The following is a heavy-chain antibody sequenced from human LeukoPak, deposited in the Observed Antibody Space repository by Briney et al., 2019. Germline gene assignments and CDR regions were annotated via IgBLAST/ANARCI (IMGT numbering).Heavy chain of an antibody. CDR2: IYYSGST. J-gene: IGHJ5*02. CDR1: GGSISSGGYY. Sequence: PSETLSLTCTVSGGSISSGGYYWSWIRQHPGKGLEWIGYIYYSGSTYYNPSLKSRVTISVDTSKNQFSLKLSSVAAADTAVYYCARDFPTGTARFDPWGQGTLVTVSS. D-gene: IGHD1-1*01. V-gene: IGHV4-31*03. CDR3: ARDFPTGTARFDP.